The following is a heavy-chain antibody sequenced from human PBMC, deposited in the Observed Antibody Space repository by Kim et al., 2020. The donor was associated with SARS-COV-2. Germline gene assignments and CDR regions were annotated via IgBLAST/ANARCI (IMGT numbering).Heavy chain of an antibody. Sequence: TNYNPSLKSRLTISVDTSKNQFSLKLSSVTAADTAVYYCARGNRRGVIDSWGQGTLVTVSS. CDR2: T. V-gene: IGHV4-4*09. CDR3: ARGNRRGVIDS. D-gene: IGHD3-10*01. J-gene: IGHJ4*02.